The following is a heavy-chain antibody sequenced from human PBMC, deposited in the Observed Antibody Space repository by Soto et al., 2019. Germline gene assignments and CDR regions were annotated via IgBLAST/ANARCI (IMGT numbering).Heavy chain of an antibody. D-gene: IGHD3-10*01. CDR3: ARGGAVRHYYYYYYGRDG. CDR2: INHSGST. Sequence: PPETLSLTCSVYGGSFSGYYWSWIRQPPGKGLEWIGEINHSGSTNYNPSLKSRVTISVDTSKNQFSLKLSSVTAADTAVYYCARGGAVRHYYYYYYGRDGWGQGTTVTVSS. J-gene: IGHJ6*02. CDR1: GGSFSGYY. V-gene: IGHV4-34*01.